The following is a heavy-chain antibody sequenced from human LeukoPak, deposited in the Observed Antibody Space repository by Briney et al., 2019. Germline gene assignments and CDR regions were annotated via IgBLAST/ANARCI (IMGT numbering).Heavy chain of an antibody. Sequence: GGSPRLSCAASGLVFSSYTMGWVRHAPGKGLEWVSSSTPATDSTNYADSVQGRFTISRDNAKKTAYLQMNSLRVEDTAIYFCVGNQDFWSGYHAFEYWGQGILVTVSS. J-gene: IGHJ4*02. CDR2: STPATDST. CDR1: GLVFSSYT. V-gene: IGHV3-21*01. CDR3: VGNQDFWSGYHAFEY. D-gene: IGHD3-3*01.